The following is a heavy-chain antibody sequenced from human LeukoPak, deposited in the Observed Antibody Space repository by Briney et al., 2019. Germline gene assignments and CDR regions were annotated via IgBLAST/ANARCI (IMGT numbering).Heavy chain of an antibody. V-gene: IGHV3-21*01. Sequence: AGGSLRLSCAASGFTFSSYSMNWVRQAPGKGLEWVSSISSSSSYIYYADSVKGRFTISRDNAKNSLYLQMNSLRAEDTAVYYCARDWEEVTTFDYWGQGTLVTVSS. CDR3: ARDWEEVTTFDY. D-gene: IGHD1-26*01. CDR2: ISSSSSYI. CDR1: GFTFSSYS. J-gene: IGHJ4*02.